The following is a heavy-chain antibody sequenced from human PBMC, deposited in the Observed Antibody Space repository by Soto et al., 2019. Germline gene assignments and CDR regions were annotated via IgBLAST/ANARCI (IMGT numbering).Heavy chain of an antibody. J-gene: IGHJ5*02. CDR3: ARAGLLWFGESKKGPGGFAP. D-gene: IGHD3-10*01. CDR1: GFTVSSNY. CDR2: IYSGGST. V-gene: IGHV3-53*01. Sequence: EVQLVESGGGLIQPGGSLRLSCAASGFTVSSNYMSWVRQAPGKGLEWVSVIYSGGSTYYADSVKGRFTISRDNSKNTLYLQMNSLRAEDTAVYYCARAGLLWFGESKKGPGGFAPWGQGTLVTVSS.